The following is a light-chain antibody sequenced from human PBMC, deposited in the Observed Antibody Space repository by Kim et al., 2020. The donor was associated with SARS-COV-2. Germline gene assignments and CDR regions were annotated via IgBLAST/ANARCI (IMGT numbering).Light chain of an antibody. CDR3: QQYNNWPYT. CDR2: GAS. CDR1: QSVSSN. J-gene: IGKJ2*01. Sequence: EIVMTQSPATLSVSPGERATLSCRASQSVSSNFAWYQQKRGQAPRLLIYGASTRATGIPARFSGSGSGTEFSLTISSLQSEDFAVYYCQQYNNWPYTFGQGTKLEI. V-gene: IGKV3-15*01.